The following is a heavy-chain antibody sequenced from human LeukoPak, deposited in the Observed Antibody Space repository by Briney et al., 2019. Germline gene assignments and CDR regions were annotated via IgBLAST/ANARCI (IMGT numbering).Heavy chain of an antibody. CDR1: GFTLSSSA. CDR3: AKGFMSRSGGYGS. CDR2: IKRGDGST. Sequence: PGGSLRLSCAASGFTLSSSAMSWVRQAPGKGPEWVSVIKRGDGSTHYADSVKGRFTISRDNSKDTLYLQMNSLRAEDTAVYYCAKGFMSRSGGYGSWGQGTLVTVSS. J-gene: IGHJ5*02. D-gene: IGHD5-12*01. V-gene: IGHV3-23*01.